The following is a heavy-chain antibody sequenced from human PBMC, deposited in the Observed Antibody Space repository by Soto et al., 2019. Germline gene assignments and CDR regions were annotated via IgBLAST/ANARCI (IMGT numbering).Heavy chain of an antibody. J-gene: IGHJ6*02. CDR3: ARKGYIGNFAMDG. V-gene: IGHV1-18*04. CDR2: ISGHNVKA. D-gene: IGHD1-26*01. Sequence: QVQLVQSGAEVKKPGASVTVSCKASGSTFKSYDVMWVRKAPGQGLEWRGWISGHNVKADYAENFQGRVIMTTDTSTDSASIDLRGLRSDDTVVYYCARKGYIGNFAMDGLGQGTTVAVSS. CDR1: GSTFKSYD.